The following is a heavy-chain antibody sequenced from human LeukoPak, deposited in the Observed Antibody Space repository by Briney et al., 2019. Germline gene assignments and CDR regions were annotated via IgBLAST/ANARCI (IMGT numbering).Heavy chain of an antibody. Sequence: PSETLSLTCTVSGGSISSYYWSWIRQPPGKGLEWIGYIYYSGSTNYNPSLKSRVTISVDTSKNQFSLKLSSVTAADTAVYYCARDEGYGDGAFDIWGQGTMVTVSS. D-gene: IGHD4-17*01. CDR2: IYYSGST. CDR1: GGSISSYY. CDR3: ARDEGYGDGAFDI. V-gene: IGHV4-59*12. J-gene: IGHJ3*02.